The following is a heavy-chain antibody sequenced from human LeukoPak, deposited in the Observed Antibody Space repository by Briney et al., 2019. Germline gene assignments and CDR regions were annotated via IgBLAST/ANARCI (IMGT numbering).Heavy chain of an antibody. V-gene: IGHV4-30-4*01. D-gene: IGHD3-10*01. CDR1: GGSISSGDYY. CDR2: IYYSGST. Sequence: SETLSLTCTVSGGSISSGDYYWSWIRQPPGKGLEWIGYIYYSGSTYYNPSLKSRVTISVDTSKNQFSLKLSSVTAADTAVYHCSRVFYGSGSYYRRYYYYGMDVWGQGTTVTVSS. J-gene: IGHJ6*02. CDR3: SRVFYGSGSYYRRYYYYGMDV.